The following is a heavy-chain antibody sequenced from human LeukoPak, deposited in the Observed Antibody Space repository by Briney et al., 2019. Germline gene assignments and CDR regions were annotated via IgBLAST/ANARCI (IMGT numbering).Heavy chain of an antibody. CDR2: ISYDGTNK. Sequence: GGSLRLSCAASGFTFSNYDMHWVRQAPGKGLEWVAVISYDGTNKYYADSVKGRFTISRDSSKNTLYLRMNSLRAEDTAVYYCARDQRYYGSGSDAFDIWGQGTMVTVSS. J-gene: IGHJ3*02. V-gene: IGHV3-30*03. CDR1: GFTFSNYD. D-gene: IGHD3-10*01. CDR3: ARDQRYYGSGSDAFDI.